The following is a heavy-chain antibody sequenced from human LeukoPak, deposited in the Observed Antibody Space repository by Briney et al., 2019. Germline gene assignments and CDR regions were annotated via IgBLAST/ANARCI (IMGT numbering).Heavy chain of an antibody. CDR2: IDNIGST. CDR1: GGSISGSSYN. V-gene: IGHV4-39*07. CDR3: ARARLTMVTTRFDY. D-gene: IGHD4-17*01. J-gene: IGHJ4*02. Sequence: PSETLSLTCTVSGGSISGSSYNWAWIRQPPGKGLEWIGNIDNIGSTYYNPSLQSRVTISVDKSKDQLSLKLRYVTAADTAVYYCARARLTMVTTRFDYWGQGTLVTVSS.